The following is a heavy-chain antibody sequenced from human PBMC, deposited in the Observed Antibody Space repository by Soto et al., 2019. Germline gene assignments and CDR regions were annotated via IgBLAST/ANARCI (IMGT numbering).Heavy chain of an antibody. CDR3: AREKRNWYYYDSSGSLDAFDI. J-gene: IGHJ3*02. D-gene: IGHD3-22*01. V-gene: IGHV3-33*01. CDR2: IWYDGSNK. Sequence: PGGSLRLSCAASGFTFSSYGMHWVRQAPGKGLEWVAVIWYDGSNKYYADSVKGRFTISRDNSKNTLYLQMNSLRAEDTAVYYCAREKRNWYYYDSSGSLDAFDIWGQGTVVTV. CDR1: GFTFSSYG.